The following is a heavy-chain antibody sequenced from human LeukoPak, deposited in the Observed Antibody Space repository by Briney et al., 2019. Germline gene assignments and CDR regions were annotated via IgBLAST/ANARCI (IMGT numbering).Heavy chain of an antibody. J-gene: IGHJ4*02. CDR3: ARSGSRWLLDY. D-gene: IGHD5-24*01. CDR1: GFTFSSYS. Sequence: GGSLRLSCAASGFTFSSYSMNWVRQAPGKGLEWVSSISSSSSYIYYADSVKGRFTISRDNSKNILYLQMNSLRADDTAVYYCARSGSRWLLDYWGQGTLVTVSS. CDR2: ISSSSSYI. V-gene: IGHV3-21*04.